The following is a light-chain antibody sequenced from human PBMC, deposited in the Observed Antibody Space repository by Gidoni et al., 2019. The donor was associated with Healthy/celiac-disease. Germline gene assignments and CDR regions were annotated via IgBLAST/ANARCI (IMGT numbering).Light chain of an antibody. CDR1: KLVDKS. J-gene: IGLJ2*01. CDR2: QSN. V-gene: IGLV3-1*01. CDR3: QAWDSSAADVV. Sequence: YEMPQPPSASVSPGQTATITCSGDKLVDKSASWYQQTPGQSPVLVIYQSNKRPSGVPELYAGSHSGNTATLPSSGTQAMDEADYYCQAWDSSAADVVFGGGTKLTVL.